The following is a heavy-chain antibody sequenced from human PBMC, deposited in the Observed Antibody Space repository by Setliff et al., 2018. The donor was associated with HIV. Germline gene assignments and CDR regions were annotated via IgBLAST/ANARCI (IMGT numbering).Heavy chain of an antibody. Sequence: SETLSLTCTVSGASSIYYWGWIRQPPGKGLEWIGSVYHRGNTYYNPSLKSRLTISIDTCKNQFSLELNSVTAADTAVYYCAKDRSGSYRTFDYWGPGILVTVSS. V-gene: IGHV4-39*07. J-gene: IGHJ4*02. D-gene: IGHD1-26*01. CDR1: GASSIYY. CDR2: VYHRGNT. CDR3: AKDRSGSYRTFDY.